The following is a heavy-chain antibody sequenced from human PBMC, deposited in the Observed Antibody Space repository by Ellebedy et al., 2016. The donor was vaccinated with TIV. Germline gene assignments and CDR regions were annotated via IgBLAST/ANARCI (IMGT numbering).Heavy chain of an antibody. CDR2: IWYDSSNK. Sequence: PGGSLRLSCAASGFSFSNYGMHWVRQAPGKGLEWVAVIWYDSSNKYYGDSLKGRFTISRDNSKNTLYLQMDSLRVEDTAVYYCASENFFSGYYLDYWGQGTLVTVSS. V-gene: IGHV3-33*01. CDR1: GFSFSNYG. CDR3: ASENFFSGYYLDY. J-gene: IGHJ4*02. D-gene: IGHD3-3*01.